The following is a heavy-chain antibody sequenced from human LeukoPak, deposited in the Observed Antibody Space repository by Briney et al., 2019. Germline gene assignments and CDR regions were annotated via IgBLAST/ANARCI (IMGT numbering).Heavy chain of an antibody. CDR1: GFTFSSYW. Sequence: GGSLRLSCAASGFTFSSYWMHWVLQAPGKGLVWVSRINSDGSSTSYADSVKGRFTVSRDNAKNTLYLQMNSLRAEDTAVYYCARGSSSGWYYFDYWGQGTLVTVSS. V-gene: IGHV3-74*01. D-gene: IGHD6-19*01. J-gene: IGHJ4*02. CDR3: ARGSSSGWYYFDY. CDR2: INSDGSST.